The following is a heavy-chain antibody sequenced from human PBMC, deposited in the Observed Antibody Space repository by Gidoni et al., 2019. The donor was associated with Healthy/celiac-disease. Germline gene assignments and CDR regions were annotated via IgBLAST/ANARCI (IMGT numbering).Heavy chain of an antibody. D-gene: IGHD6-13*01. J-gene: IGHJ5*02. CDR1: GFTFDDYA. Sequence: EVQLVESGGGVVQPGGSLRLSCAASGFTFDDYAMHWVRQAPGKGLEWVSLISGDGGSTYYADSVKGRFTISRDNSKNSLYLQMNSLRTEDTALYYCAKDLSAAAGYNWFDPWGQGTLVTVSS. CDR2: ISGDGGST. V-gene: IGHV3-43*02. CDR3: AKDLSAAAGYNWFDP.